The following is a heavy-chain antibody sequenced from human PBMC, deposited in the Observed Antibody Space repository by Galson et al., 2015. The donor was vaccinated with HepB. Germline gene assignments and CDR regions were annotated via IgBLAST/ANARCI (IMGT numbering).Heavy chain of an antibody. V-gene: IGHV1-69*04. CDR1: GGIFSSYA. D-gene: IGHD3-10*01. CDR3: ARVGGLGTYFYLDY. Sequence: SVKVACKAFGGIFSSYAISWVRQAPVQGLEWMGRIIPMLNVVDYTQKFQGRVTITADKSTSTAYMEIGSLRSDDTAVYYCARVGGLGTYFYLDYWGQGTLVIVSS. CDR2: IIPMLNVV. J-gene: IGHJ4*02.